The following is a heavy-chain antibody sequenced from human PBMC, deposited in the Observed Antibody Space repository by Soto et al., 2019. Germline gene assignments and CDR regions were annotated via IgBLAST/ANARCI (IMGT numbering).Heavy chain of an antibody. V-gene: IGHV4-30-2*01. Sequence: QLQLQESGSGLVKPSQTLSLTCAVSGGSISSGGYSWSWIRQPPGKGLEWIGYIYHSGSTNYNPSPKRRVTISVDRSKNQFSLKLSSVTAADTAVYYCASGLVTTLHYWGQGTPVTVSS. J-gene: IGHJ4*02. CDR3: ASGLVTTLHY. D-gene: IGHD4-17*01. CDR1: GGSISSGGYS. CDR2: IYHSGST.